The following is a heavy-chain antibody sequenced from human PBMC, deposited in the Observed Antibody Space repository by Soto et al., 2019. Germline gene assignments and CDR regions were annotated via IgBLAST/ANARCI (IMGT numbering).Heavy chain of an antibody. CDR1: GGSISSADYY. V-gene: IGHV4-30-4*01. Sequence: LSLTCTVSGGSISSADYYWSWVRQPPGKGLERIGYIYYSGSTFFNPSLKSRVTISKDTSRNQFSLRLNSVTAADTAVYYCARAIVVTIGGMDVWGQGTTVTVSS. J-gene: IGHJ6*02. CDR3: ARAIVVTIGGMDV. CDR2: IYYSGST. D-gene: IGHD5-12*01.